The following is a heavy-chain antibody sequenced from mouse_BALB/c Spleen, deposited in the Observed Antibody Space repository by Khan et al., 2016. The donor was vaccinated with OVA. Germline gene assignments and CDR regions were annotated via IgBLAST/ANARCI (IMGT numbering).Heavy chain of an antibody. Sequence: QVQLQQSGAELAKPGASVKMSCKASGYSFVNYWIHRVKQRPGQGLEWIGYINPSTGYTAYNQKFKEKATLTADKSSRTAYMQLSSLTSEDSAVYHCTRLGNSYGSTSVYWGQGTTLTVSS. J-gene: IGHJ2*01. CDR2: INPSTGYT. CDR3: TRLGNSYGSTSVY. V-gene: IGHV1-7*01. D-gene: IGHD1-1*01. CDR1: GYSFVNYW.